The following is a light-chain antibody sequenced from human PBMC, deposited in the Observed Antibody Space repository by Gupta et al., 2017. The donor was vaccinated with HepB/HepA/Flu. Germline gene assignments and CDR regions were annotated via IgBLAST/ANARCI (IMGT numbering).Light chain of an antibody. CDR3: QAWDSSTGVV. CDR2: QDS. J-gene: IGLJ2*01. CDR1: KLGDKY. V-gene: IGLV3-1*01. Sequence: SYQLTQPPSVSVSPGQTASITRSGDKLGDKYACWYQQKPGQSPVLVIYQDSKRPSGIPERFSGSNSGNTATLTISGTQARDEADYYCQAWDSSTGVVFGGGTKLTVL.